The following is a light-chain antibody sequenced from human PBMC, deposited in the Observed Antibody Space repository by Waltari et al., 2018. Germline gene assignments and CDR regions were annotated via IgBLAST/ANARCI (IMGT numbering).Light chain of an antibody. V-gene: IGLV2-14*03. CDR2: DVD. CDR1: SSDVGGYTF. CDR3: VSYTTTGTRV. J-gene: IGLJ3*02. Sequence: QSALTQPASVSGSPGQSITISCTGTSSDVGGYTFVSWYQQHPGKAPKVLIFDVDRRPSGISNRFSGSKSGNTASLTISGLQPEDEADYYCVSYTTTGTRVFGGGTKLTVL.